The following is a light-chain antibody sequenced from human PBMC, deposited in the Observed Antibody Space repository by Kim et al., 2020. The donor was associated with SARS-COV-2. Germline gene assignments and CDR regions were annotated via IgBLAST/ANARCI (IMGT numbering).Light chain of an antibody. V-gene: IGKV3-11*01. Sequence: EIELTKSPATLSLSPGERATLSCRASQSVSSYLAWYQQKPGQAPRLLIYDASNRATGIPARFSGSGSGTDFTLTISSLEPEDFAVYYCQQRSNWPLTFGGGTKVEI. CDR3: QQRSNWPLT. CDR2: DAS. J-gene: IGKJ4*01. CDR1: QSVSSY.